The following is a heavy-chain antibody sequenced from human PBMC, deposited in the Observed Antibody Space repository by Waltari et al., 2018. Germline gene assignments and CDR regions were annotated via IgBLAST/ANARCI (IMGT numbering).Heavy chain of an antibody. CDR2: IYYSGST. CDR1: GGSISSSSYY. V-gene: IGHV4-39*07. D-gene: IGHD2-21*01. J-gene: IGHJ4*02. CDR3: AGVGFVVGLLDY. Sequence: QLQLQESGPGLVKPSETLSLTCTVSGGSISSSSYYWGWIRQPPGKGLEWIGSIYYSGSTYYNPSLKSRVTISVDTSKNQFSLTLSSVTAADTAVYYCAGVGFVVGLLDYWGQGTLVTVSS.